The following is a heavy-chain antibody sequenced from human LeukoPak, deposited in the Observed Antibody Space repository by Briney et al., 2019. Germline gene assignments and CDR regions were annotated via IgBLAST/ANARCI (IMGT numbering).Heavy chain of an antibody. Sequence: SETLSLTCTVSGGSISSGPYYWSWIRQPAGKGLEWIGYVFHTGSTNYNPSLKSRVTISVDTSKNQFSLKLSSVTAADTAVYYCARDRGSQPFIDYWGQGTLVTVSS. CDR3: ARDRGSQPFIDY. CDR1: GGSISSGPYY. V-gene: IGHV4-61*10. D-gene: IGHD1-26*01. CDR2: VFHTGST. J-gene: IGHJ4*02.